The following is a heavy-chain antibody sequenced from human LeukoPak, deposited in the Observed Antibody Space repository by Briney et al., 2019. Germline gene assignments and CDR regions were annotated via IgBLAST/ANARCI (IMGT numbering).Heavy chain of an antibody. J-gene: IGHJ1*01. CDR2: ISDSSGYK. Sequence: GGSLRLSCAASGFTFSDYYMSWIRQTPGKGLEWVSYISDSSGYKNYADSLKGRFTISRDNAKNSVYLQMNSLSAEDTAVYYCARQGLFDSSDFWTFQHWGQGTLVTVSS. CDR1: GFTFSDYY. D-gene: IGHD3/OR15-3a*01. V-gene: IGHV3-11*06. CDR3: ARQGLFDSSDFWTFQH.